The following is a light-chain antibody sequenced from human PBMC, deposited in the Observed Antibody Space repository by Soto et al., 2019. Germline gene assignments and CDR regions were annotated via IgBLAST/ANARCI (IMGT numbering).Light chain of an antibody. J-gene: IGKJ5*01. CDR2: EVS. V-gene: IGKV2D-29*02. Sequence: DVVITQTPLSLSVAPGQPASISCKSSQSLLHITGETFLFWYLQKPGQSPQLLIYEVSTRVSGVPDRFSGSGSGTDFTLELSGVETDDVGIYYCMQSTQLPPTFGQGTRLGIE. CDR1: QSLLHITGETF. CDR3: MQSTQLPPT.